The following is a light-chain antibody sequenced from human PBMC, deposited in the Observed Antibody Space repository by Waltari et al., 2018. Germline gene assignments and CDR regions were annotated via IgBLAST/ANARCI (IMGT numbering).Light chain of an antibody. Sequence: AIQMTQSPPSLSASVGDTVTITCRASQDLDNHLAWYQQKPGKAPKLLVYGTSILQTMVPSRFSGSGSGTTCALTISSLQPADSATYYCLQDRTGLTFGGGTKVEI. CDR2: GTS. V-gene: IGKV1-6*02. CDR1: QDLDNH. CDR3: LQDRTGLT. J-gene: IGKJ4*01.